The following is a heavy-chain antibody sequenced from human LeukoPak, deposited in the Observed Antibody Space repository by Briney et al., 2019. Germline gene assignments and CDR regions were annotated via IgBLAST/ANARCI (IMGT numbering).Heavy chain of an antibody. J-gene: IGHJ4*02. CDR1: GYTFTSYG. CDR3: ARVGFLEWLPYFDY. V-gene: IGHV1-2*02. D-gene: IGHD3-3*01. CDR2: INPNSGGT. Sequence: ASVKVSCKASGYTFTSYGISWVRQAPGQGLEWMGWINPNSGGTNYAQKFQGRVTMTRDTSISTAYMELSRLRSDDTAVYYCARVGFLEWLPYFDYWGQGTLVTVSS.